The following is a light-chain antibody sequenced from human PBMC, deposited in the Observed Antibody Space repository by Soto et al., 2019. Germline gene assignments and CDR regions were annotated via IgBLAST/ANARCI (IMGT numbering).Light chain of an antibody. Sequence: DIVVTQSPATLSVSPGERATLSCRASQSVSSDLAWYQQKPGQAPRLLIYGASTRATGIPARLSGSGSGTEFTLTVSSLQSEDFAVYYCQQYNNWPPLSFGGGTKVDIK. CDR3: QQYNNWPPLS. CDR1: QSVSSD. V-gene: IGKV3-15*01. CDR2: GAS. J-gene: IGKJ4*01.